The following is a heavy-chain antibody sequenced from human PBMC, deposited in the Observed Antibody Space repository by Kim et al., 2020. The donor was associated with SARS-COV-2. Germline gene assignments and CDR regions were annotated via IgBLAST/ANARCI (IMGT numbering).Heavy chain of an antibody. Sequence: SFQGQITISADKSISTAYLQWSSLKASDTAMYYCARYTGYYYDSSGLFDYWGQGTLVTVSS. V-gene: IGHV5-51*01. CDR3: ARYTGYYYDSSGLFDY. J-gene: IGHJ4*02. D-gene: IGHD3-22*01.